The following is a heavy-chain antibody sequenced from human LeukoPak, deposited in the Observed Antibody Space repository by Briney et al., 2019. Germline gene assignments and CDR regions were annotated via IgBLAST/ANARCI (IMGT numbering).Heavy chain of an antibody. J-gene: IGHJ6*03. CDR2: INHSGST. Sequence: SETLSLTCAVYGGSFSGYYWSWLRQPPGKGLEWIGEINHSGSTNYNPSLKSRVTISVDTSKNQFSLKLSSVTAADTAVYYCARQRRYFDWLLYYYMDVWGKGTTVTISS. CDR1: GGSFSGYY. D-gene: IGHD3-9*01. V-gene: IGHV4-34*01. CDR3: ARQRRYFDWLLYYYMDV.